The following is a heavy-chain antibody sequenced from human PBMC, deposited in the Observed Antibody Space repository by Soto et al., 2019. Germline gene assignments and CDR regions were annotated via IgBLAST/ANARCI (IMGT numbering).Heavy chain of an antibody. V-gene: IGHV3-66*01. Sequence: PGGSLRLSCVVSGLTVSSNSMNWVRQAPGKGLEWVSIIYSGGRTNYADSVKGRFTISRDTSRNTLYVQMNSLRAEDTAVYYCAKAISGYNAPLDHWGQGTRVTVSS. J-gene: IGHJ4*02. CDR3: AKAISGYNAPLDH. CDR1: GLTVSSNS. D-gene: IGHD5-12*01. CDR2: IYSGGRT.